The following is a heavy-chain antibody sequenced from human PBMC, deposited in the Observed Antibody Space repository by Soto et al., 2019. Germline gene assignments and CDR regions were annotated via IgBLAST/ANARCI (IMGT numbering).Heavy chain of an antibody. CDR2: SSATGAGT. J-gene: IGHJ4*02. V-gene: IGHV3-23*01. CDR1: GFTFSSYG. D-gene: IGHD1-7*01. Sequence: EVQLLESGGGLVQPGGSLRLSCAASGFTFSSYGMTWVRQSPGKGLEWVSFSSATGAGTYYADSVEGRFTISSDNSKNALYLKMTSLRADGTAVYYCAKDRRAGGNYGFYSVFWGQAAVVIVSS. CDR3: AKDRRAGGNYGFYSVF.